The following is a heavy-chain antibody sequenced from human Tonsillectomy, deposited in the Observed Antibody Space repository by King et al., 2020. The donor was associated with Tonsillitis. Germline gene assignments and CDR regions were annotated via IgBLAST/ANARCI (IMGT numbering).Heavy chain of an antibody. CDR2: SYWNDDK. J-gene: IGHJ4*02. CDR1: GFSLSTSRVG. D-gene: IGHD3-10*01. CDR3: AHIFHGSGDFDD. Sequence: QFTLKESGPTLVKPTQTLTLTCTFSGFSLSTSRVGVGWIRQPPGKALEWLAVSYWNDDKRSSPSLKSRLTITKDTSKNQVVLTMTNMDPVDTATYYCAHIFHGSGDFDDWGQGTLVTVSS. V-gene: IGHV2-5*01.